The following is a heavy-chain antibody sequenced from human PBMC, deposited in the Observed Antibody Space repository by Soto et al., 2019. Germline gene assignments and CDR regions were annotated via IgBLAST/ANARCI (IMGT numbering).Heavy chain of an antibody. CDR2: IRSKAYGGTT. D-gene: IGHD6-13*01. J-gene: IGHJ5*02. V-gene: IGHV3-49*03. CDR3: TRGRGIAAAFNWFDP. CDR1: GFTFGDYA. Sequence: EVQLVESGGCLVQPGRSLRLSCTASGFTFGDYAMSWFRQAPGKGLEWVGFIRSKAYGGTTEYAASVKGRFTISRDDSKSIAYLQMNSLKTEDTAVYYCTRGRGIAAAFNWFDPWGQGTLVTVSS.